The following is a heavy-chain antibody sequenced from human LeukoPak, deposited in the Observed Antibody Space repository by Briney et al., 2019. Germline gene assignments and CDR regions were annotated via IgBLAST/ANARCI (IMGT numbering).Heavy chain of an antibody. CDR3: SRDTVRFAPSHPQRAAFDV. D-gene: IGHD3-3*01. CDR1: GYTFTNFG. V-gene: IGHV1-18*01. Sequence: ASVRVSCKASGYTFTNFGISWVRQAPGQGLEYMGWISTTNGDTNYALKVQGRVTMTTDASTTTATMELRNLRSDASGVYYCSRDTVRFAPSHPQRAAFDVWGQGTMVTVSS. J-gene: IGHJ3*01. CDR2: ISTTNGDT.